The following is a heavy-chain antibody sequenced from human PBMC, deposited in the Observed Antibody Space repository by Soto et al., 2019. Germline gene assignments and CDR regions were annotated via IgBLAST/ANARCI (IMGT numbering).Heavy chain of an antibody. D-gene: IGHD6-13*01. V-gene: IGHV3-30*18. CDR1: GFTFSSYG. CDR2: ISYDGSNK. Sequence: PGGSLRLSCAASGFTFSSYGMHWVRQAPGKGLEWVAVISYDGSNKYYADSVKGRFTISRDNSKNTLYLQMNSLRAEDTAVYYCAKAAAAGTHGGESCYFDYWGQGTLVTVSS. J-gene: IGHJ4*02. CDR3: AKAAAAGTHGGESCYFDY.